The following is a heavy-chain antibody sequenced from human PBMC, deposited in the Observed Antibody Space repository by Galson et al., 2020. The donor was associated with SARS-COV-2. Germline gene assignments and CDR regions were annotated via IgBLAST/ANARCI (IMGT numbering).Heavy chain of an antibody. V-gene: IGHV3-30-3*01. CDR1: GFTFSSYA. D-gene: IGHD3-10*01. CDR2: ISYDGSNK. J-gene: IGHJ6*02. CDR3: ARVRSRATDDYYYGMDV. Sequence: GESLKISCAASGFTFSSYAMHWVRQAPGKGLEWVAVISYDGSNKYYADSVKGRFTISRDNSKNTLYLQMNSLRAEDTAVYYCARVRSRATDDYYYGMDVWGQGTTVTVSS.